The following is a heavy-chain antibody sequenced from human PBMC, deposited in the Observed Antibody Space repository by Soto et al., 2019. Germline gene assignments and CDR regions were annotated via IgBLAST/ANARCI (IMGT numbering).Heavy chain of an antibody. Sequence: ASLKVSCNTSGSTFTSYDINWVRHSTGQGLEWMGWMNPNSGNTGYAQQFQGRVTITRDTSASTAYMELSSLRSEDTAVYYCARAWVVVTAPDYWGQGTLVTVSS. CDR3: ARAWVVVTAPDY. CDR1: GSTFTSYD. J-gene: IGHJ4*02. CDR2: MNPNSGNT. D-gene: IGHD2-21*02. V-gene: IGHV1-8*01.